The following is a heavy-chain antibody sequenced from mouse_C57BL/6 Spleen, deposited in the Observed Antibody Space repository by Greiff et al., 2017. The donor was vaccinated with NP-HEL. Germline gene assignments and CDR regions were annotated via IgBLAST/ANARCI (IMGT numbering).Heavy chain of an antibody. CDR1: GYAFSSYW. J-gene: IGHJ2*01. V-gene: IGHV1-80*01. D-gene: IGHD3-2*02. CDR2: IYPGDGDT. Sequence: QVHVKQSGAELVKPGASVKISCKASGYAFSSYWMNWVKQRPGKGLEWIGQIYPGDGDTNYNGKFKGKATLTADKSSSTAYMQLSSLTSEDSAVYFCAREATRLTFDYWGQGTTLTVSS. CDR3: AREATRLTFDY.